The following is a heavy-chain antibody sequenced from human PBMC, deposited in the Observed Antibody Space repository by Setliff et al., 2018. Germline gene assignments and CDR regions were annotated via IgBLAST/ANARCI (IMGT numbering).Heavy chain of an antibody. CDR3: ARLPRTVTHFDY. CDR2: IFHSGSS. D-gene: IGHD4-17*01. Sequence: PSETLSLTCTVSGVSIRSYYWSWIRQPPGKGLEWIGYIFHSGSSNYNPSLQSRVSISVDTSKNQLSLKLDSLTAADTAVYFCARLPRTVTHFDYWGQGARVTVSS. J-gene: IGHJ4*02. V-gene: IGHV4-59*01. CDR1: GVSIRSYY.